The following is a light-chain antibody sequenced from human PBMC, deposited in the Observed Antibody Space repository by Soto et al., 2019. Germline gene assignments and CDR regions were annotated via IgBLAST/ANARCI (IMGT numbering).Light chain of an antibody. J-gene: IGLJ2*01. CDR3: SSYTTSNTLV. Sequence: QSALTQPASVSGSPGQSITISCTGTSSDVGAYNFVSWYQQHPGKAPKLMLYDVTNRPSGVSRRFSGSKSGNPASLAISGHQAEDEADYSCSSYTTSNTLVFGGVTKLTVL. V-gene: IGLV2-14*03. CDR1: SSDVGAYNF. CDR2: DVT.